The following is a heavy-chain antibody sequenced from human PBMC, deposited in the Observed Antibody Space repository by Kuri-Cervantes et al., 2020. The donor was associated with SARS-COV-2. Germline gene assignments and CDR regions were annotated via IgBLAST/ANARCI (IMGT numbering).Heavy chain of an antibody. Sequence: SETLSLTCTVSGYSISSGYYWGWIRQPPGKGLEWIGSIYHSGSTYYNPSLKSRVTISVDTSKNQFSLKLSSVTAADTAVYYCARGGNIAAAGTFYYYYMDVWGKGTTVTVSS. CDR3: ARGGNIAAAGTFYYYYMDV. V-gene: IGHV4-38-2*02. CDR2: IYHSGST. D-gene: IGHD6-13*01. CDR1: GYSISSGYY. J-gene: IGHJ6*03.